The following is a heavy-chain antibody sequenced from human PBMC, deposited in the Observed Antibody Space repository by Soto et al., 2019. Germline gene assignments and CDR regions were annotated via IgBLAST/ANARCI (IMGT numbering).Heavy chain of an antibody. V-gene: IGHV4-31*03. CDR2: IYYSGST. Sequence: QVQLQESGPGLVKPSQTLSLTCTVSGGSISSGGYYWSWIRQHPGKGLEWIGYIYYSGSTYYNPSLRSRVTISVDTSKNQFSLKLSYVTAADTAVYYCARGYSYGHARGWWFDPWGQGTLVTVSS. D-gene: IGHD5-18*01. CDR1: GGSISSGGYY. J-gene: IGHJ5*02. CDR3: ARGYSYGHARGWWFDP.